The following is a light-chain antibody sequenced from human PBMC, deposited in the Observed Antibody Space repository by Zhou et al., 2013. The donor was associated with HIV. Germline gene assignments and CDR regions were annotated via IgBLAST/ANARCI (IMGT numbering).Light chain of an antibody. CDR1: QSVSSY. Sequence: EVLMTQSPVTLSVSPGERATLSCRASQSVSSYLAWYQQKPGQAPRLLIYDASNRATGVPDRFSGSGSGTDFTLTISRLEPEDFAVYYCQQYGSSPPYTFGQGTKVEIK. CDR3: QQYGSSPPYT. V-gene: IGKV3-20*01. CDR2: DAS. J-gene: IGKJ2*01.